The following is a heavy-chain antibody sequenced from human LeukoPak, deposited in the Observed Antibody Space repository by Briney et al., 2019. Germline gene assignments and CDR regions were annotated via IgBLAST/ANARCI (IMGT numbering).Heavy chain of an antibody. J-gene: IGHJ4*02. Sequence: GGSLRLSCAASGFTFDDYALHWVRQAPGKGLEWVSLISGDGGSTYYADSVKGRFTISRDNSKNSLYLQMNSLRTEDTALYYCAKDISYYDILTGYYRPRWGCDYWGQGTLVTVSS. CDR2: ISGDGGST. CDR3: AKDISYYDILTGYYRPRWGCDY. CDR1: GFTFDDYA. V-gene: IGHV3-43*02. D-gene: IGHD3-9*01.